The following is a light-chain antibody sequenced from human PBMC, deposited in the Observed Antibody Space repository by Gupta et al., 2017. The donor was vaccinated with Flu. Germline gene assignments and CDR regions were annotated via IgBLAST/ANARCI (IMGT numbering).Light chain of an antibody. Sequence: SNIGNNYVSWYQQLPGTAPKLLIYEIRKRPSGIPDRFSGSKSGTSATLDITGLQTADEADYFCEAWENDLSVVLFGGGTKVTVL. CDR2: EIR. CDR1: SNIGNNY. J-gene: IGLJ3*02. CDR3: EAWENDLSVVL. V-gene: IGLV1-51*02.